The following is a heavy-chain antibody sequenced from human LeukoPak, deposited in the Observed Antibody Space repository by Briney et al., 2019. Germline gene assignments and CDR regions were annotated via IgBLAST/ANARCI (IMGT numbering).Heavy chain of an antibody. J-gene: IGHJ5*02. CDR2: INTDGSST. CDR3: ARGKIAGVNWFDP. CDR1: GFTFSSYW. D-gene: IGHD6-13*01. Sequence: GGSLRLSCAASGFTFSSYWMHWVRQAPGKGLVWVSRINTDGSSTTYADSAKGRFTISRDNAKNTLFLQVNSLRAEDTALYYCARGKIAGVNWFDPWGQGTLVTVSS. V-gene: IGHV3-74*01.